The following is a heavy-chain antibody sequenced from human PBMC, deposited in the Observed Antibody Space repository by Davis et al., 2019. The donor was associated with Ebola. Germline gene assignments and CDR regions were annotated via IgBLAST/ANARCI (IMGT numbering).Heavy chain of an antibody. D-gene: IGHD5-24*01. Sequence: GESLKISCAASGYTFSTYAMTWVRQAPGKGLEWVSSISGSSGGSYYADSVKGRFAISRDNSKNTLYLQMNSLRAEDTAAYYCARGGIAVDGTSSHGLDVWGQGTTVTVSS. J-gene: IGHJ6*02. V-gene: IGHV3-23*01. CDR2: ISGSSGGS. CDR1: GYTFSTYA. CDR3: ARGGIAVDGTSSHGLDV.